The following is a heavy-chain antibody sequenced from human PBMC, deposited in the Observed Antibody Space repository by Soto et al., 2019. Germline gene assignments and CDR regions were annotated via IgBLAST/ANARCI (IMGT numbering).Heavy chain of an antibody. CDR1: GYTFTSLH. D-gene: IGHD3-16*02. Sequence: GASVKVSCKASGYTFTSLHMNWARQAPGQGHEWMGIINPNGGSTTYAQRFQGRLSVTRDTSPSTVYQVLSSLVWENTAVYYCATLKGGTTDLSLNWFDPWGQGTLVTVSS. CDR3: ATLKGGTTDLSLNWFDP. V-gene: IGHV1-46*01. CDR2: INPNGGST. J-gene: IGHJ5*02.